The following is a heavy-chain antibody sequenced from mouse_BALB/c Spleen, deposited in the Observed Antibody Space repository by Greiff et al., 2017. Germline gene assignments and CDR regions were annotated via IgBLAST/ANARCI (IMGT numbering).Heavy chain of an antibody. CDR1: GYSITSDYA. J-gene: IGHJ4*01. Sequence: VQLKESGPGLVKPSQSLSLTCTVTGYSITSDYAWNWIRQFPGNKLEWMGYISYSGSTSYNPSLKSRISITRDTSKNQFFLQLNSVTTEDTATYYCARTGTYAMDYWGQGTSVTVSS. D-gene: IGHD4-1*01. V-gene: IGHV3-2*02. CDR3: ARTGTYAMDY. CDR2: ISYSGST.